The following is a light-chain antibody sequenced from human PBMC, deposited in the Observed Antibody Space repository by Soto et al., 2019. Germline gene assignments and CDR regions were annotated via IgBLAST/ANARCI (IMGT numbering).Light chain of an antibody. CDR3: AAWDDSLNGFYV. Sequence: QSVLTQPPSASGTPGQRVTISCSGSSSNIGSNTVNWYQQLPGTAPKLLIYNNNQRPSGVPDRISGSKSGTSASLAIGGLQYEDEADYYCAAWDDSLNGFYVFGTGTKLTVL. CDR2: NNN. CDR1: SSNIGSNT. J-gene: IGLJ1*01. V-gene: IGLV1-44*01.